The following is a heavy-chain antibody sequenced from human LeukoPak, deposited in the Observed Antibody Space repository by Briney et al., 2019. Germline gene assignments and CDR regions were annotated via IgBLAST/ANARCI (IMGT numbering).Heavy chain of an antibody. J-gene: IGHJ4*02. CDR1: GVTFDDYA. CDR3: AKVPYSSGWYEFDY. D-gene: IGHD6-19*01. CDR2: ISWNSGSI. V-gene: IGHV3-9*01. Sequence: GGSLRLSCAASGVTFDDYAMHWVRQAPGKGLEWVSGISWNSGSIGYADSVKGRFTISRDNAKNSLYLQMNSLRAEDTALYYCAKVPYSSGWYEFDYWGQGTLVTVSS.